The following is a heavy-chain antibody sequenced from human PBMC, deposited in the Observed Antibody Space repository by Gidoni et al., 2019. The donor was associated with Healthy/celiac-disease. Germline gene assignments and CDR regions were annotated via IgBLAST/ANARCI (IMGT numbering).Heavy chain of an antibody. CDR2: ISGSGGSK. J-gene: IGHJ3*02. V-gene: IGHV3-23*01. CDR3: AKANTEDIVVVVAASDAFDI. Sequence: EVQLLESGGGLVQPGGSLRLSCAASGFTFSSYALIWVRQAPGKGLEWVSAISGSGGSKYYADSVKGRFTISRDNSKNTLYLQMNSLRAEDTAVYYCAKANTEDIVVVVAASDAFDIWGQGTMVTVSS. D-gene: IGHD2-15*01. CDR1: GFTFSSYA.